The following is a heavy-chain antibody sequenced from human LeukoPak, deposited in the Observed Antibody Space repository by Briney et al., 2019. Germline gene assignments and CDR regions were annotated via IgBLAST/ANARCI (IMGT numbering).Heavy chain of an antibody. CDR1: GFTFSSYS. Sequence: GGSLRLSCAASGFTFSSYSMNWVRQAPGKGLEWVSSISSSSSSSYIYYADSVKGRFTISRDNAKNSLYLQMNSLRAEDTAVYYCAKDRCANCLDAFDIWGQGTMVTVSS. D-gene: IGHD1-1*01. CDR2: ISSSSSSSYI. CDR3: AKDRCANCLDAFDI. J-gene: IGHJ3*02. V-gene: IGHV3-21*04.